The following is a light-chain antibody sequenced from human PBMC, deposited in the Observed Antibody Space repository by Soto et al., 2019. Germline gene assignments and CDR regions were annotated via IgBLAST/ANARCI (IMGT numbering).Light chain of an antibody. Sequence: IVLTQSPGTLSLSQWEIDTVSCMASQSVSSSYLAWYQQKPGQAPRLLIYGASSRATGIPARFSGSGSGTDFTLTISSLEPEDFAVYYCQQRSSAITFGQGTRLEIK. V-gene: IGKV3D-20*02. CDR1: QSVSSSY. CDR3: QQRSSAIT. J-gene: IGKJ5*01. CDR2: GAS.